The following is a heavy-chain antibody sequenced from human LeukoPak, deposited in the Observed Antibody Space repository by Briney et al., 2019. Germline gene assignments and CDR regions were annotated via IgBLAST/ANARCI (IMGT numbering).Heavy chain of an antibody. J-gene: IGHJ4*02. CDR1: GFTFSSYD. Sequence: GGSLRLSCAASGFTFSSYDMHWVRQATGKGLEWVSAIGTAGDTYYAASVKGRFTISRDNSKNSLYLQMNSLRAEDTALYYCAKDLIRFGEGSYLGYWGQGTLVTVSS. CDR2: IGTAGDT. D-gene: IGHD3-10*01. V-gene: IGHV3-13*01. CDR3: AKDLIRFGEGSYLGY.